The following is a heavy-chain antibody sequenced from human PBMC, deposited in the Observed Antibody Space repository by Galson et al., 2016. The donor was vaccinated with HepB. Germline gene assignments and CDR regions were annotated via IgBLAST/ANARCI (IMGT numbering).Heavy chain of an antibody. CDR3: ARRPVSGAAGYYHGMDV. CDR1: GFSFSDYA. J-gene: IGHJ6*02. V-gene: IGHV3-23*01. D-gene: IGHD6-25*01. CDR2: LSGSADKS. Sequence: SLRLSCAVSGFSFSDYAMSWVRQAPGKGLEWVSSLSGSADKSFYADSLKGRFTISRDNFNNTVFLQMNSLRAEDTAVYYCARRPVSGAAGYYHGMDVWGQGTTVIVSS.